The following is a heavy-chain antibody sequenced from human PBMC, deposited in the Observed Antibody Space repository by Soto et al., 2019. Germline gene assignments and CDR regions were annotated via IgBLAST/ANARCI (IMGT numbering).Heavy chain of an antibody. Sequence: QVQLQESGPGLVKPSETLSLTCTVSGASINNYYWSWIRQSPGKGLEWIGYIYYNGSTNYNPSLKSRVTISIDTSKKQCSRKVSAGTAADTAVVYCARHLPYCTSSNCYRPYYYYYMDAWGKGTTVTVSS. D-gene: IGHD2-2*01. CDR3: ARHLPYCTSSNCYRPYYYYYMDA. V-gene: IGHV4-59*08. CDR1: GASINNYY. J-gene: IGHJ6*03. CDR2: IYYNGST.